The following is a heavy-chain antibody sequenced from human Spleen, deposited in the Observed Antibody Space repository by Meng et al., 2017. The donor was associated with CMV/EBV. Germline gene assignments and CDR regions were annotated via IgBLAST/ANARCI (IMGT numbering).Heavy chain of an antibody. CDR1: GLTFSTSA. D-gene: IGHD6-19*01. Sequence: GESLKISCAASGLTFSTSALHWVRQAPGMGLQWVSLITSNGFNKYYPDSVKGRFTISRDNSKNTVDLQMSSLRVDDTAVYYCARPPVDYSSSFYYYGMDVWGQGTTVTVSS. CDR2: ITSNGFNK. CDR3: ARPPVDYSSSFYYYGMDV. J-gene: IGHJ6*02. V-gene: IGHV3-30*04.